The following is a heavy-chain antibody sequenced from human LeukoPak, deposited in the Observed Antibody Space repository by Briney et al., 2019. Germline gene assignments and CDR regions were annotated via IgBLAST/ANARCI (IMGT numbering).Heavy chain of an antibody. Sequence: GGSLRLSCAASGFTFSSYSMHWVRQAPEKGLEYVSAINGNGAGTFYANSVKGRFTISRDNSKNMLYLQMGSLKAEDMAIYYCVRGGNSNYDYGGQGTLVTVSS. V-gene: IGHV3-64*01. J-gene: IGHJ4*02. CDR2: INGNGAGT. D-gene: IGHD5-18*01. CDR3: VRGGNSNYDY. CDR1: GFTFSSYS.